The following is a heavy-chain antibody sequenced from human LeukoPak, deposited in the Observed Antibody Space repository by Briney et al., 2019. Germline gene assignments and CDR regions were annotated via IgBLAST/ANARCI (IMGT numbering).Heavy chain of an antibody. V-gene: IGHV3-7*01. J-gene: IGHJ4*02. CDR1: GFTFSSYS. CDR2: IKKDGSEK. CDR3: ARDPVQDFDY. Sequence: GGSLRLSCAASGFTFSSYSMNWVRQAPGKGLEWVANIKKDGSEKQYVDSVKGRFTISRDNAKNSLYLQMNSLRVEDTAVYYCARDPVQDFDYWGQGTLVTVSP.